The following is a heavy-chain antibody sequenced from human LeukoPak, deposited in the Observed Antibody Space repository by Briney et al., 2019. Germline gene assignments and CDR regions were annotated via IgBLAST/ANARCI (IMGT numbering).Heavy chain of an antibody. CDR1: GFTFSSYW. D-gene: IGHD5-12*01. CDR3: AREGRVTGYDFDY. CDR2: INSDGSST. V-gene: IGHV3-74*03. J-gene: IGHJ4*02. Sequence: GGSLRLSCEASGFTFSSYWMHGVRQVPGEGLVWVSRINSDGSSTTYADSVKGRFTISRDNAKNTLNLQMNSLRVEDTAVYYCAREGRVTGYDFDYWGQGTLVTVSS.